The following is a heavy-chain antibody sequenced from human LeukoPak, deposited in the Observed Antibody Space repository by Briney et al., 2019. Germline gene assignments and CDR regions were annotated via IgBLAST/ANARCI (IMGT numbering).Heavy chain of an antibody. CDR2: IKQDGSEK. CDR1: GFTFSSYW. V-gene: IGHV3-7*04. Sequence: GGSLRLSCAASGFTFSSYWMSWVRQAPGKGLEWVANIKQDGSEKYYVDSVKGRFTISRDNGKNSLYLEMNSLRVEDTAVYYCAGAERVLPASYFDPWGQGTLVTVSS. J-gene: IGHJ5*02. D-gene: IGHD2-2*01. CDR3: AGAERVLPASYFDP.